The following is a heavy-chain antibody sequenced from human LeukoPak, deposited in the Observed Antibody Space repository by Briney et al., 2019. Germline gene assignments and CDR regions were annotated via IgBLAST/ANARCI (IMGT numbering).Heavy chain of an antibody. CDR2: INPSGGST. Sequence: ASVKVPCKASGYSFTSYYIHWVRQAPGQGLEWMGIINPSGGSTSCAQKFQDRVTMTRDTSTSTVYMELSSLSSEDTAVYYCARAFTSGRRFDYWGQGTLVTVSS. J-gene: IGHJ4*02. D-gene: IGHD2-8*01. V-gene: IGHV1-46*01. CDR1: GYSFTSYY. CDR3: ARAFTSGRRFDY.